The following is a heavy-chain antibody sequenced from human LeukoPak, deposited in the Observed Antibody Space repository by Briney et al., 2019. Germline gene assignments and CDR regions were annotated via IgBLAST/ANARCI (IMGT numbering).Heavy chain of an antibody. D-gene: IGHD2-15*01. V-gene: IGHV4-30-2*01. Sequence: SQTLSLTCAVSGGSISSGGYSWSWIRQPPGKGLEWIGYIYHSGSTYYNPSLKSRVTISVDRSKNQFSLKLSSVTAADTAVYYCAREYYSGGSCYFDYWGQGTLVTVSS. CDR2: IYHSGST. J-gene: IGHJ4*02. CDR3: AREYYSGGSCYFDY. CDR1: GGSISSGGYS.